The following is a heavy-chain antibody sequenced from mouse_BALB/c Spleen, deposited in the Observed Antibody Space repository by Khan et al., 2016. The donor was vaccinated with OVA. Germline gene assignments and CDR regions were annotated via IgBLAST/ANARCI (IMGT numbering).Heavy chain of an antibody. CDR1: GYTFTNYW. CDR3: ARNGFCNYEILDY. D-gene: IGHD2-1*01. J-gene: IGHJ2*01. V-gene: IGHV1-5*01. Sequence: VQLQQSGTVLARPGASVKMSCKASGYTFTNYWMHWVKQRPGQGLEWIGTIYPGNSDTNYNQKFTGKAKLTAVTSTSTAYMVLSSLTIEDSAVYYCARNGFCNYEILDYWGQGTTLTVSS. CDR2: IYPGNSDT.